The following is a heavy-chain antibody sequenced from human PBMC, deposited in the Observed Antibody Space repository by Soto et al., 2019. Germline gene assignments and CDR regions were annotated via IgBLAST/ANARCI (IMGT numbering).Heavy chain of an antibody. D-gene: IGHD3-10*01. CDR1: GYTLTELS. V-gene: IGHV1-24*01. J-gene: IGHJ4*02. CDR3: ATPGSFYGSGSYGRDFDY. Sequence: ASVKVSCKVSGYTLTELSMHWVRQAPGKGLEWMGGFDPEDGETIYEQKFQGRVTMTEDTSTDTAYMELSSLRSEDTAVYYCATPGSFYGSGSYGRDFDYWGQGTLVTVSS. CDR2: FDPEDGET.